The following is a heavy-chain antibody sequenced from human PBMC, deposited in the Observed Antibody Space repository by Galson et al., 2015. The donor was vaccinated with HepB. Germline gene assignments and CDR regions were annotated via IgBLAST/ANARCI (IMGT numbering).Heavy chain of an antibody. CDR1: EFTFSSYA. J-gene: IGHJ4*02. D-gene: IGHD3-10*01. V-gene: IGHV3-64D*06. Sequence: SLRLSCAASEFTFSSYAMHWVRQAPGKGLEYVSAISSNGGSTYYADSVKGRFTISRDNSKNTLYLQMSSLRAEDTAVYYCVKIGVGDGTMVRGATTPFDYWGQGTLVTVSS. CDR3: VKIGVGDGTMVRGATTPFDY. CDR2: ISSNGGST.